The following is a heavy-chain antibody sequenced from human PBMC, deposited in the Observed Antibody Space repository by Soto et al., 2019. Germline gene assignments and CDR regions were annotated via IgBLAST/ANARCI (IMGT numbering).Heavy chain of an antibody. D-gene: IGHD4-17*01. CDR1: GFSLSTYHMG. CDR3: AHAGDYDLLTFDH. V-gene: IGHV2-5*02. J-gene: IGHJ4*02. Sequence: QITLKESGPTLVRPAQTLTLTCDFSGFSLSTYHMGVAWIRQPPGKALEWLALIYWDDDKRYSPSLKDRLANPKGTPRNQVVPDITNIDPGDSATYFCAHAGDYDLLTFDHWGPGTLVTVSS. CDR2: IYWDDDK.